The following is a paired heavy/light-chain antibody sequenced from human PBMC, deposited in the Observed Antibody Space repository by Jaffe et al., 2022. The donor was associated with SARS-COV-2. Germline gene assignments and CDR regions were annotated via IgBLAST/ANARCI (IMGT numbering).Heavy chain of an antibody. J-gene: IGHJ3*01. V-gene: IGHV5-51*01. Sequence: EVQLVQSGAEVKKPGESLKISCKGSGYSFTTYWIGWVRQMPGKGLEWMGTIFPEDSDARYSPSFQGQVTFSADKSISTTYLQWSGLQASDTAMYYCALLLGGAFDLWGQGTMVTVSS. CDR2: IFPEDSDA. CDR1: GYSFTTYW. CDR3: ALLLGGAFDL. D-gene: IGHD1-26*01.
Light chain of an antibody. J-gene: IGKJ2*01. CDR2: AAS. Sequence: DIQMTQSPSSLSASVGDRVTITCRASQGIRNDLDWYQQKPGKAPKRLIYAASSLQSGVPSRFSGSGSGTVFTLTINSLQPEDFATYYCLQHNNYPYTFGQGTKVESK. CDR3: LQHNNYPYT. V-gene: IGKV1-17*01. CDR1: QGIRND.